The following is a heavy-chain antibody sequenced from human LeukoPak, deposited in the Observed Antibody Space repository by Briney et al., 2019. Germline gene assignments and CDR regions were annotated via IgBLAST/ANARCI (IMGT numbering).Heavy chain of an antibody. D-gene: IGHD6-13*01. CDR1: GYTFTVYY. J-gene: IGHJ4*02. V-gene: IGHV1-2*04. CDR3: ARDRTADGMFDY. Sequence: ASVMVSCTASGYTFTVYYMHWVRQAPGQGLEWMGWINPNSGGTNYAQKFQGWVTMTRDTSISTAYMELSRLRSDDTAVYYCARDRTADGMFDYWGQGTLVTVSS. CDR2: INPNSGGT.